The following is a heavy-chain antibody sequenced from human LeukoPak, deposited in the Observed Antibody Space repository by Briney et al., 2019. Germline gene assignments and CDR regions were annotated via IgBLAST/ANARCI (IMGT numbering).Heavy chain of an antibody. V-gene: IGHV5-51*04. CDR1: GYSLTNYW. D-gene: IGHD6-13*01. CDR2: IYPGDSDT. J-gene: IGHJ4*01. Sequence: GESLKISWKGFGYSLTNYWIGWGRQIPGKGPEWIGIIYPGDSDTRDSPSFQGQVTISADKPITTAYLQSSSLKASDTAMYYWARNGGLLEAAGDWGRGTPVAVSS. CDR3: ARNGGLLEAAGD.